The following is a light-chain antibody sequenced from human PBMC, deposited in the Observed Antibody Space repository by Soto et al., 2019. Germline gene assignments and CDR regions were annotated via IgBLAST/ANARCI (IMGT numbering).Light chain of an antibody. CDR3: QQYNSWPPYT. V-gene: IGKV3-15*01. CDR1: QSVSSN. J-gene: IGKJ2*01. CDR2: GAS. Sequence: EVVMTQSPATVSVSPGERATFSCRASQSVSSNLAWYQQKPGQAPRLLIYGASTRATGTPARFSGSGSGTEFTLTISSLQSEDFAVYYCQQYNSWPPYTFGQGTKLEIK.